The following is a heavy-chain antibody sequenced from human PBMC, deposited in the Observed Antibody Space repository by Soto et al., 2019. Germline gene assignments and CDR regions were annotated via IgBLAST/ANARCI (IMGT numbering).Heavy chain of an antibody. D-gene: IGHD3-10*01. CDR2: IMPIFRSP. V-gene: IGHV1-69*13. CDR1: RVAFSGYA. CDR3: ATSYGSGYRAFDQ. J-gene: IGHJ4*02. Sequence: EASVKVSCKYCRVAFSGYAFSSVRDAPGQGLEWLGGIMPIFRSPDYAQKFQGRVTITADEFTRTAYMEMNSLRSEDTAFYYCATSYGSGYRAFDQWGQGSLVTVSS.